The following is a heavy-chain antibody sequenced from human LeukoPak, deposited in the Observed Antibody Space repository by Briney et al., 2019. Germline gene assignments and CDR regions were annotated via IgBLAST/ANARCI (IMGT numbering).Heavy chain of an antibody. CDR3: AREQEEWELLYYFDY. V-gene: IGHV3-33*01. CDR2: IWYDGSNK. CDR1: GFTFSSYG. D-gene: IGHD1-26*01. Sequence: PGGSLRLSCAASGFTFSSYGIHWVRQAPGKGLEWVAVIWYDGSNKYYADSVKGRFTISRDNSKNTLYLQMNSLRAEDTAVYYCAREQEEWELLYYFDYWGQGTLVTVSS. J-gene: IGHJ4*02.